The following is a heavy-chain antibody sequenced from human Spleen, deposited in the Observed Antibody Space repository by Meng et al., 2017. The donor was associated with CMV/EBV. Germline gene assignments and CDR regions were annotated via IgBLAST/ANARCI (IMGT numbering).Heavy chain of an antibody. D-gene: IGHD4-11*01. CDR1: FCSYF. Sequence: FCSYFIICVRQAPGQGLEWMGGIIPIFATAKYAQKFQGRVTITTDESTSTAYMELSSLRSEDAAVYYCARRADYSSPWAGYIDYWGQGTLVTVSS. CDR3: ARRADYSSPWAGYIDY. CDR2: IIPIFATA. V-gene: IGHV1-69*05. J-gene: IGHJ4*01.